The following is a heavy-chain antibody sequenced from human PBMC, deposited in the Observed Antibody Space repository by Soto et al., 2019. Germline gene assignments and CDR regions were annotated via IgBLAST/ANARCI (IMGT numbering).Heavy chain of an antibody. Sequence: QVQLVQSGAEVKKPGASVKVSCKASGYTFTSYGISWVRQAPGQGLEWMGWISAYNGNTNYAQKLQGRVTMTTDTPTSTAYMELRSLRSDDTAVYYCARARGDIVLVPAAMLPFDYWGQGTLVTVSS. V-gene: IGHV1-18*01. CDR2: ISAYNGNT. CDR3: ARARGDIVLVPAAMLPFDY. J-gene: IGHJ4*02. D-gene: IGHD2-2*01. CDR1: GYTFTSYG.